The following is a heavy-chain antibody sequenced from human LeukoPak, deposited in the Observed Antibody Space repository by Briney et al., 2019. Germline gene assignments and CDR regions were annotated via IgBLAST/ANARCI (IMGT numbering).Heavy chain of an antibody. CDR3: ARVCQLALLYYYYYMDV. D-gene: IGHD6-6*01. CDR1: GFTFSSYT. V-gene: IGHV3-7*01. Sequence: GGSLRLSCAASGFTFSSYTMNWVRQAPGKGLEWVANIKQDGSEKYYVDSVKGRFTISRDNAKNSLYLQMNSLRAEDTAVYYCARVCQLALLYYYYYMDVWGKGTTVTVSS. J-gene: IGHJ6*03. CDR2: IKQDGSEK.